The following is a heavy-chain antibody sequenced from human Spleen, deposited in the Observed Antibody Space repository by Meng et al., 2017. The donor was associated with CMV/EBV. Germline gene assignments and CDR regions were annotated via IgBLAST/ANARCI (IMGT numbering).Heavy chain of an antibody. CDR2: IKSKVYGGTT. Sequence: GESLKISCAASGCTVSRNEMGWVRQAPGKGLEWVGFIKSKVYGGTTKYAATVKGRFSISRDDSKSIAYLQMNSLKTEDTAVYFCTRDRRSYSDYWGQGTLVTVSS. CDR1: GCTVSRNE. D-gene: IGHD1-14*01. J-gene: IGHJ4*02. V-gene: IGHV3-49*04. CDR3: TRDRRSYSDY.